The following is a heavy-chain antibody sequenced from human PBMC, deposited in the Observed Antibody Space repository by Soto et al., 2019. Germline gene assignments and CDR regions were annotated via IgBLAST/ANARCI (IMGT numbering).Heavy chain of an antibody. CDR3: ARASRYCGGDCYPGYYGMDV. CDR1: GFTFSSYG. Sequence: GGSLRLSCAASGFTFSSYGMHWVRQAPGKGLEWVAVIWYDGSNKYYADSVKGRFTISRDNSKNTLYLQMNSLRAEDTAVYYCARASRYCGGDCYPGYYGMDVWGQGTTVTV. V-gene: IGHV3-33*01. J-gene: IGHJ6*02. D-gene: IGHD2-21*02. CDR2: IWYDGSNK.